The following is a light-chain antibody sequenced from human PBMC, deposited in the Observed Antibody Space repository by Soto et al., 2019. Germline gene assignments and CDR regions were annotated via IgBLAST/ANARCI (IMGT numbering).Light chain of an antibody. CDR3: QQRSNWPPLT. V-gene: IGKV3-11*01. Sequence: EIVLTQSPATLSLSPGERATLSCRASQSVGSYLAWYQQTPGQPPRLLIYDASNRATGIPARFSGSGSGTDFTLTISSLEPEDFAVYYCQQRSNWPPLTFGGGTKVHI. CDR1: QSVGSY. J-gene: IGKJ4*01. CDR2: DAS.